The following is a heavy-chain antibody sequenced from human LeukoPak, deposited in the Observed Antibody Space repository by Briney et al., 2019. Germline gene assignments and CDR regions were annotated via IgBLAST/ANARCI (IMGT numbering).Heavy chain of an antibody. J-gene: IGHJ4*02. CDR3: AKNVLLWFGESSYFDY. CDR1: GFTFNNYA. V-gene: IGHV3-23*01. D-gene: IGHD3-10*01. CDR2: ISKSGDRT. Sequence: GGSLRLSCAASGFTFNNYAMSWVRQAPGTGLEWVSAISKSGDRTYYADSVKGRFTISRDNSRNTVYLQMNSLRAEDTAVYYCAKNVLLWFGESSYFDYWGQGTLVTVSS.